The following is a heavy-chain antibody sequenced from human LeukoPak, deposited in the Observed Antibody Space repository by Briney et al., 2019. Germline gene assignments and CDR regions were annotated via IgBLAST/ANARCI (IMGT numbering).Heavy chain of an antibody. Sequence: PSETLSLTCTVFRGSISSYHWNWIWQPAGKGLEWIGRIYTSGSTTCNPSLKSRVTISVDKSKNQFSLKLRSVTAADTAVYYCAREGDYYFDYWGQGTLVTVSS. CDR2: IYTSGST. CDR3: AREGDYYFDY. CDR1: RGSISSYH. D-gene: IGHD2-21*02. V-gene: IGHV4-4*07. J-gene: IGHJ4*02.